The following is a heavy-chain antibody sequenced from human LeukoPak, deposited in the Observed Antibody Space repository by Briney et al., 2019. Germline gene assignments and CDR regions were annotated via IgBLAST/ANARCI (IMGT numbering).Heavy chain of an antibody. CDR1: GFTFSSYA. J-gene: IGHJ5*02. D-gene: IGHD5-12*01. CDR3: ARNGVVATTHNWFDP. V-gene: IGHV3-23*01. CDR2: ISGSAGTT. Sequence: GGSLRLSCAASGFTFSSYAMSWVRQAPGKGLEWVSGISGSAGTTYYADSVKGRFTISRDNSKNTLYLQMNSLRAEDTAVYYCARNGVVATTHNWFDPWGQGTLVTVSS.